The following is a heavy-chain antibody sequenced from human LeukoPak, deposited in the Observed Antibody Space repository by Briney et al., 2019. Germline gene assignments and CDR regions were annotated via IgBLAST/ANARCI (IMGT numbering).Heavy chain of an antibody. CDR3: ASVAVADYYYGMDV. J-gene: IGHJ6*02. Sequence: PSQTLSLTCTVSGGSISGGGSYWSWIRQHPEKGLEWIGYIYYSGSTYYNPSLKSRVTISVDTSKNQFSLKLSSVTAADTAVYYCASVAVADYYYGMDVWGQGTTVTVSS. D-gene: IGHD6-19*01. CDR2: IYYSGST. CDR1: GGSISGGGSY. V-gene: IGHV4-30-4*08.